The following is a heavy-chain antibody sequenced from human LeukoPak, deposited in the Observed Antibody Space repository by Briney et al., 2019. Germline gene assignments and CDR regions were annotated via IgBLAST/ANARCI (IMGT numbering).Heavy chain of an antibody. V-gene: IGHV1-8*02. Sequence: ASVKVSCKASGYTFTSYYMHWVRQAPGQGLEWMGWMNPNSGNTGYAQKFQGRVTMTRNTSISTAYMELSSLRSEDTAVYYCAIHDYGDSTRYWGQGTLVTVSS. CDR1: GYTFTSYY. D-gene: IGHD4-17*01. J-gene: IGHJ4*02. CDR2: MNPNSGNT. CDR3: AIHDYGDSTRY.